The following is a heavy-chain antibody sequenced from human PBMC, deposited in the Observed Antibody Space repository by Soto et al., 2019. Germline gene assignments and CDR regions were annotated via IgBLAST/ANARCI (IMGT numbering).Heavy chain of an antibody. CDR1: GGSFSGYY. CDR2: LNHRGRT. CDR3: ARGRGNLEWLVWHVTGSKMCWFDP. Sequence: QVQLQQWGAGLLKPSETLFLTCAVYGGSFSGYYWSWIRQPPGKGLEWIGELNHRGRTNYNPSLKSRVTVSVDPSKNQVALKLSSGTAADTAVYYCARGRGNLEWLVWHVTGSKMCWFDPWGQGTLVTVSS. J-gene: IGHJ5*02. V-gene: IGHV4-34*01. D-gene: IGHD3-3*01.